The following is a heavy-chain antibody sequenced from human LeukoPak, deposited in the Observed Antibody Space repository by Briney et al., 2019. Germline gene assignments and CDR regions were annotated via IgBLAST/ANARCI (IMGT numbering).Heavy chain of an antibody. D-gene: IGHD6-19*01. CDR1: GFTFSSYA. V-gene: IGHV3-23*01. CDR3: AKDKVSSGWYSSWYYYYGMDV. J-gene: IGHJ6*02. Sequence: PGGSLRLSCAASGFTFSSYAMSWVRQAPGKGLEWVSAISGSGGSTYYADSVKGRFTISRDNSKNTLYLQMNSLRAEDTAVYYCAKDKVSSGWYSSWYYYYGMDVWGQGTTVTVSS. CDR2: ISGSGGST.